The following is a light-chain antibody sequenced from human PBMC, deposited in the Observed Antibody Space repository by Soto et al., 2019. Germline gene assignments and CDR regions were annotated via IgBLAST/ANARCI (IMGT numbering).Light chain of an antibody. Sequence: EIVLTQSPGTLSLSPGERATLSCRASQSVSSGYLAWYQQKPGQPPRVLIYDTSSRATGIPDRFSGSGSGTDFSLTTSSLEPDDFSVYYCHQYGSSPPFTFGPGTRLDIK. CDR1: QSVSSGY. J-gene: IGKJ3*01. V-gene: IGKV3-20*01. CDR2: DTS. CDR3: HQYGSSPPFT.